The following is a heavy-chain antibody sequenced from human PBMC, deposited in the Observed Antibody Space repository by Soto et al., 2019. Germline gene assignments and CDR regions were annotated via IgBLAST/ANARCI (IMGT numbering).Heavy chain of an antibody. CDR2: ISWNSGSI. CDR1: GFTFDDYA. CDR3: AKDRGLVLSFYFDY. D-gene: IGHD6-19*01. V-gene: IGHV3-9*01. Sequence: EVQLVESGGGLVQPGRSLRLSCAASGFTFDDYAMHWVRQAPGKGLEWVSGISWNSGSIGYADSVKGRFTISRDNAKNTLYLQMNSLRAEDTALYYCAKDRGLVLSFYFDYLSQGTLVTVSS. J-gene: IGHJ4*02.